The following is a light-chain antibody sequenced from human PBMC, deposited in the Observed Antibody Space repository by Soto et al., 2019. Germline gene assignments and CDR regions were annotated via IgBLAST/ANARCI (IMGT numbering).Light chain of an antibody. CDR3: QQYSTWLWT. CDR2: DVS. Sequence: EIVMTQSPATLSVSPGERATLSCRASQSVSSTLAWYQQKPGQAPRLLIYDVSTRATGIPARFSGSGSGTEFTLTISSLQSEDFAVYYCQQYSTWLWTFGQGTKVEIK. CDR1: QSVSST. J-gene: IGKJ1*01. V-gene: IGKV3-15*01.